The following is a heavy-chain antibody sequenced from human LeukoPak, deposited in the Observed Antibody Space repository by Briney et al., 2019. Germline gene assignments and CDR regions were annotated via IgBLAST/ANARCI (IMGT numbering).Heavy chain of an antibody. V-gene: IGHV5-10-1*01. Sequence: GESLKISCKGSGYRFTSYWISWVRQMPGKGLEWMGRIDPSDSYTNYSPSFQGHVTISADKSISTAYLQWSSLKASDTAMYYCARGHLESSTSRNEQDYWGQGTLVTVSS. D-gene: IGHD2-2*01. J-gene: IGHJ4*02. CDR2: IDPSDSYT. CDR3: ARGHLESSTSRNEQDY. CDR1: GYRFTSYW.